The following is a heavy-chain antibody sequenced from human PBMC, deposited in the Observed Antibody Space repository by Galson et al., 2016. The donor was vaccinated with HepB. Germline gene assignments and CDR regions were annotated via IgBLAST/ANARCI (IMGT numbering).Heavy chain of an antibody. Sequence: SVKVSCKASGYRFPTYGISWVRQAPGQGREWLGWISANSGNTIYAQKFQARVTMTRDTSASTVYMDLRSLRSDDTAVYYCARDVQFRFDYWGQGTLVTVSS. CDR1: GYRFPTYG. D-gene: IGHD4-11*01. V-gene: IGHV1-18*04. CDR2: ISANSGNT. CDR3: ARDVQFRFDY. J-gene: IGHJ4*02.